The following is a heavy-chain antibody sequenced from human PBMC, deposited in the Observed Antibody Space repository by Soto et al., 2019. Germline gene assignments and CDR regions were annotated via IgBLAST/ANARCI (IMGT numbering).Heavy chain of an antibody. CDR2: IYYSGST. CDR1: GDSINTPHYY. D-gene: IGHD3-22*01. CDR3: VRGYYYENSPWPPGE. J-gene: IGHJ4*01. Sequence: SETLSLTCTVSGDSINTPHYYWSWIRQSPGKGLEWIGYIYYSGSTYYNPSLKSRVIISEDTPKNQFSLKLAYVTAADTAFYYFVRGYYYENSPWPPGEGGPGTLVPVSS. V-gene: IGHV4-30-4*01.